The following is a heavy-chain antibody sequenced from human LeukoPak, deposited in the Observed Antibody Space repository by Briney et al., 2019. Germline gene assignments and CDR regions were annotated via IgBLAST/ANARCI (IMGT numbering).Heavy chain of an antibody. CDR1: GFTFSSYA. V-gene: IGHV3-30-3*01. J-gene: IGHJ2*01. CDR3: ARDHEIAARPAWYFDL. CDR2: ISYDGSNK. D-gene: IGHD6-6*01. Sequence: PGRALRLSCAASGFTFSSYAMHGVRQAPRKGLEGVAVISYDGSNKYYADSVKGRFTISRDNSKNTLYLQMNSLRAEDTAVYYCARDHEIAARPAWYFDLWGRGTLVTVSS.